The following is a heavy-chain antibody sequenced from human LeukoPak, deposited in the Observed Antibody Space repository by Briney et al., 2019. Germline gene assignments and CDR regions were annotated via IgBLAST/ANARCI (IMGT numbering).Heavy chain of an antibody. J-gene: IGHJ4*02. V-gene: IGHV4-61*02. CDR3: ARALPTSYYYGSGAFDY. Sequence: PSQTLSLTCTVSGGSISSGGYYWSWIRQPPGKGLEWIGRIYTSGSTNYNPSLKSRVTISVDTSKNQFSLKLSSVTAADTAVYYCARALPTSYYYGSGAFDYWGQGTLVTVSS. CDR1: GGSISSGGYY. D-gene: IGHD3-10*01. CDR2: IYTSGST.